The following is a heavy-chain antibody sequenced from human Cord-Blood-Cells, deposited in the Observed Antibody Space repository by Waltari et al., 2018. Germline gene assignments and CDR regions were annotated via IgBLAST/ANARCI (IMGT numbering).Heavy chain of an antibody. D-gene: IGHD6-13*01. CDR1: GDRVSSNSAA. J-gene: IGHJ4*02. CDR2: TYYRSNWYN. Sequence: LSPTCAISGDRVSSNSAASNWFRQSPSRGLEWLGRTYYRSNWYNDYAVSVKSRITINPDTSKNQFSLQLNSVTPEDTAVYYCARDLSSSWYDYWGQGTLVTVSS. V-gene: IGHV6-1*01. CDR3: ARDLSSSWYDY.